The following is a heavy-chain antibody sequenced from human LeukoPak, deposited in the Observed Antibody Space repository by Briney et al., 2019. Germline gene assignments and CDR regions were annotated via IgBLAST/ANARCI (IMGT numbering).Heavy chain of an antibody. V-gene: IGHV4-39*07. Sequence: SETLSLTCTVSGGSISSSSYYWDWIRQPPGKGLEWIGSIYYSGTTFYNPSLKSRVTISVDTSKNQFSLKLSSVTAADTAVYYCARFDGIAARPFDYWGQGTLVTVSS. CDR2: IYYSGTT. CDR3: ARFDGIAARPFDY. CDR1: GGSISSSSYY. J-gene: IGHJ4*02. D-gene: IGHD6-6*01.